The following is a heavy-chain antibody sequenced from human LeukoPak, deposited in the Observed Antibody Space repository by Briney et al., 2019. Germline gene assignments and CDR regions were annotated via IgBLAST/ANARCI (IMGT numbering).Heavy chain of an antibody. CDR1: GGSISSSSYY. Sequence: SETLSLTCTVSGGSISSSSYYWGWIRQPPGKGLEWNGSIYYSGSTYYNPSLKSRVTILVDTSKNQFSLKLTSVTAADTAVYYCASHRLGCTGGSCYTAGFDYWGQGTLVTVSS. V-gene: IGHV4-39*07. D-gene: IGHD2-8*02. J-gene: IGHJ4*02. CDR2: IYYSGST. CDR3: ASHRLGCTGGSCYTAGFDY.